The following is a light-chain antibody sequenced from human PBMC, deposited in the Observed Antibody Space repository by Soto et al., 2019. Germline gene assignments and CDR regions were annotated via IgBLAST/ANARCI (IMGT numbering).Light chain of an antibody. V-gene: IGLV2-14*01. Sequence: QSVLTQPASVSGSPGQSIAISCTGTSSDVGAYNSVSWYQQYPGKAPKLMIHDVSNRPSGVSDRFSGSKSGSTASLTISGLQAEDEADYYCSSYTSSNSYVFGSGTKVTVL. CDR2: DVS. CDR1: SSDVGAYNS. CDR3: SSYTSSNSYV. J-gene: IGLJ1*01.